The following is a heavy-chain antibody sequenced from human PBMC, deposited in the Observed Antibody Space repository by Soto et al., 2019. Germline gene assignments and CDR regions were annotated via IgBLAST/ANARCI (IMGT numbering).Heavy chain of an antibody. CDR1: GGSISSGDYY. J-gene: IGHJ4*02. V-gene: IGHV4-30-4*01. D-gene: IGHD4-17*01. Sequence: QVQLQESGPGLVKPSQTLSLTCTVSGGSISSGDYYWSWIRQPPGKGLEWIGYIYYSGSTYYNPSLKSRVTISVATSKNQFALKLSSVTAADTAVYYCAREVDYGGKPYLDYWGQGTLVTVSS. CDR3: AREVDYGGKPYLDY. CDR2: IYYSGST.